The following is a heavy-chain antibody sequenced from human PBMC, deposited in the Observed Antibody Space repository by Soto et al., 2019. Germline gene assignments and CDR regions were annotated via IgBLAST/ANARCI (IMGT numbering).Heavy chain of an antibody. CDR3: AKTRKFIRGIIITQGYYYYYGMDV. CDR2: ISYDGSNE. CDR1: GFTFSSYG. D-gene: IGHD3-10*01. V-gene: IGHV3-30*18. Sequence: QVQLVESGGGVVQPGRSLRLSCAASGFTFSSYGMHWVRQAPGKGLEWVAVISYDGSNEYYADSVKGRFTISRDNSKNTLYLQMNSLRTEDTAVYYCAKTRKFIRGIIITQGYYYYYGMDVWGQGTTVTVSS. J-gene: IGHJ6*02.